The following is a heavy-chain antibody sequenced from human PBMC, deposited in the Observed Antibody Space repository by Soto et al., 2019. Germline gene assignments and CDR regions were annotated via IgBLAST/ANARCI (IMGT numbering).Heavy chain of an antibody. CDR3: AEGGTPIAY. Sequence: QVQLVQSGAEVKKPGASVKVSCKASGYTFTNFGIIWVRQAPGQGLEWMGWISAYNGNTNYAKNFQGRVPMTTDTPTTTASMELRGLRSADTAVYYWAEGGTPIAYGARGTLATAPS. J-gene: IGHJ4*02. V-gene: IGHV1-18*01. D-gene: IGHD3-16*01. CDR1: GYTFTNFG. CDR2: ISAYNGNT.